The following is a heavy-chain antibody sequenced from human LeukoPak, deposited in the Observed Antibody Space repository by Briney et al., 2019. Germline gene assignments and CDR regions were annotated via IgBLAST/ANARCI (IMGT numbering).Heavy chain of an antibody. V-gene: IGHV4-38-2*01. Sequence: SETLSLTCAVSVYSISSDYYWGWIRQSPGKGLEWIGTISHSGSTNYNPSLKSRVTISVDTSKNQFSLKLSSVTAADTAVYYCARGLYYYGSGSFFGIWGQGTMVTVSS. J-gene: IGHJ3*02. CDR3: ARGLYYYGSGSFFGI. CDR1: VYSISSDYY. D-gene: IGHD3-10*01. CDR2: ISHSGST.